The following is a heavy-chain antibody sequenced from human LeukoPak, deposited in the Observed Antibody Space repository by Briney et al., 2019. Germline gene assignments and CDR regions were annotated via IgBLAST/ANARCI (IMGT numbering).Heavy chain of an antibody. CDR1: GFTFSDYY. CDR3: ARYARVFDY. Sequence: GGSLRLSCAASGFTFSDYYMSWIRQAPGKGLEYLSYISGSGADINYVDSVKGRFTISRDNTKNSLYLQMDNLRAEDTAVYYCARYARVFDYWGQGTLVTVSS. J-gene: IGHJ4*02. CDR2: ISGSGADI. V-gene: IGHV3-11*01.